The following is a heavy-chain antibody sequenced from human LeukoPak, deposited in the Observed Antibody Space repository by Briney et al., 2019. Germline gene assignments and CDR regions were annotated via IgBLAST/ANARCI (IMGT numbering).Heavy chain of an antibody. Sequence: GASVKVSCKASGYTFTSYDINWVRQATGHGPEWMGWMNPNSGNTGYAQKFQGRDTMTRNTSISTAYMELSSPRSADTAVYYCARGQYYHFWSGEVGDDYSGQGTLVTVPS. J-gene: IGHJ4*02. V-gene: IGHV1-8*01. CDR3: ARGQYYHFWSGEVGDDY. D-gene: IGHD3-3*01. CDR2: MNPNSGNT. CDR1: GYTFTSYD.